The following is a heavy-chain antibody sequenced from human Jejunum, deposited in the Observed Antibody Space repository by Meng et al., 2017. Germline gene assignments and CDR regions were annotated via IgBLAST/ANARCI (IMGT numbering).Heavy chain of an antibody. D-gene: IGHD5-12*01. Sequence: QGQLRAAGPGRGKPAGPPSLACAVSGGSISDSNWWSWVRQPPGKGLEWIGEIYHTGSTNYNPSLKSRVTMSLDKSKNQFFLDLTSVTAADTAVYYCARDLLGPAIAASGYFDPWGQGTLVTVSS. CDR2: IYHTGST. J-gene: IGHJ5*02. CDR3: ARDLLGPAIAASGYFDP. V-gene: IGHV4-4*02. CDR1: GGSISDSNW.